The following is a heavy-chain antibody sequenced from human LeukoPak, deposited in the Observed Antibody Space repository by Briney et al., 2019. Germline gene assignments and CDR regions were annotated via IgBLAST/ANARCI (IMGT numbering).Heavy chain of an antibody. CDR3: AKDQGYYDTSGYFLKGGLYYFDY. CDR1: GFTFSSYW. J-gene: IGHJ4*02. Sequence: GGSLRLSCAASGFTFSSYWMSWVRQAPGKGLEWVANIKQDGSEKYYVDSVKGRFTISRDNAKNTLYLLMNSLRAEDTAIYYCAKDQGYYDTSGYFLKGGLYYFDYWGQGTLVTVSS. CDR2: IKQDGSEK. D-gene: IGHD3-22*01. V-gene: IGHV3-7*03.